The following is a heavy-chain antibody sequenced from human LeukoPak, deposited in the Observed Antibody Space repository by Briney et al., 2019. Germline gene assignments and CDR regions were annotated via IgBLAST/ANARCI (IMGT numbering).Heavy chain of an antibody. CDR2: ISYDGRST. J-gene: IGHJ4*02. V-gene: IGHV3-30*18. D-gene: IGHD3-10*01. CDR3: AKLFESGTYNNFFHY. CDR1: GFTISSFG. Sequence: GRSLRLSCAASGFTISSFGMHWVRQAPGMSLEWLAMISYDGRSTYYGDSVRGRFTISRDNSKNTLYLQMNSLRPEDTAIYYCAKLFESGTYNNFFHYWGQGTLVTVFS.